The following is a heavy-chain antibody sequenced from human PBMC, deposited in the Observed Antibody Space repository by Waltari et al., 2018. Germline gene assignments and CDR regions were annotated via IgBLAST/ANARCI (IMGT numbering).Heavy chain of an antibody. CDR3: ARAIRHGDQYYFDY. D-gene: IGHD4-17*01. CDR2: INHSGST. Sequence: QVQLQQWGAGLLKPSETLSLTCAVYGGSFSGYYWSWIRQPPGKGLEWIGEINHSGSTNYNPSLKSRVTISVDTSKNQLSLKLSSVTAADTAVYYCARAIRHGDQYYFDYWGQGTLVTVSS. CDR1: GGSFSGYY. V-gene: IGHV4-34*01. J-gene: IGHJ4*02.